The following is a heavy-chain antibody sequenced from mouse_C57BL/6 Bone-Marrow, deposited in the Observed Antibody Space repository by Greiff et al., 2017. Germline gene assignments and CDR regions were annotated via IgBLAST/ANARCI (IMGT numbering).Heavy chain of an antibody. CDR2: ISWDDDQ. D-gene: IGHD2-3*01. Sequence: QVQLKEPGPGILQPSQTLSLTCSFSGFSLSTFGMGVGWLRQPSGKGLEWLAHISWDDDQYYNQALKSRLTISKDTSKNRVFLKNANVDTADTAIYDCARVGWLLSPFSYWGQGTLGTVSA. CDR3: ARVGWLLSPFSY. J-gene: IGHJ3*01. V-gene: IGHV8-8*01. CDR1: GFSLSTFGMG.